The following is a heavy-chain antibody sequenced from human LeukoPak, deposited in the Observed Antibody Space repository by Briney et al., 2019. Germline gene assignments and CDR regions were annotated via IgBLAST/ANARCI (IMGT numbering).Heavy chain of an antibody. V-gene: IGHV1-46*01. D-gene: IGHD1-14*01. CDR3: ARESPDSFYFDY. Sequence: GASVKVSCKASGYRFTTYYMHWVRQAPGQGPEWMGIVIPASGGTDYGHKFQGRVTMTRDTSTNTVYMELSSLRFEDTAIYYCARESPDSFYFDYWGQGTLVTVSS. CDR1: GYRFTTYY. J-gene: IGHJ4*02. CDR2: VIPASGGT.